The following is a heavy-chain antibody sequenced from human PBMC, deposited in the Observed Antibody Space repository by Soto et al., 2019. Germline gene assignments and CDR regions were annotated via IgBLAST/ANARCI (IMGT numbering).Heavy chain of an antibody. D-gene: IGHD6-19*01. Sequence: EVQLLESGGGLVQPGGSLRLSCAASGFTFSSYAMSWVRQAPGKGLEWVSAISGSGGSTYYADSVKGRFTSSRDNSKNTLYQQMNSLRAEDTAVYYCAKASGWRNYYYYYGMDVWGQGTTVTVSS. CDR2: ISGSGGST. CDR1: GFTFSSYA. V-gene: IGHV3-23*01. J-gene: IGHJ6*02. CDR3: AKASGWRNYYYYYGMDV.